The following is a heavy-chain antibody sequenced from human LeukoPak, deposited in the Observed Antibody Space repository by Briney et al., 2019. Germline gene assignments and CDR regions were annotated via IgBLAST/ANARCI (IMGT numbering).Heavy chain of an antibody. V-gene: IGHV3-30*01. CDR3: ARVERYGDYVGAIDY. CDR1: GFTFSSYA. J-gene: IGHJ4*02. CDR2: ISYDGSNK. Sequence: GGSLRLSCAASGFTFSSYAMHWVRQAPGKGLEWVAVISYDGSNKYYADSVKGRFTISRDNSKSTLYLQMNSLRAEDTAVYYCARVERYGDYVGAIDYWGQGTLVTVSS. D-gene: IGHD4-17*01.